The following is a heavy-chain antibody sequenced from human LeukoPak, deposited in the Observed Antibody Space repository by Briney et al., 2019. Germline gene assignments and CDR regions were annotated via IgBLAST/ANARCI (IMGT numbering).Heavy chain of an antibody. Sequence: GGSLRLSCAASGFTFSSYSMNWVRQAPGKGLEWVSSIGSSSSYIYYADSAKGRFTISRDNAKNSLYLQMNSLRAEDTAVYYCARDRTWIPFDIWGQGTMVTVSS. D-gene: IGHD5-18*01. CDR1: GFTFSSYS. CDR3: ARDRTWIPFDI. CDR2: IGSSSSYI. V-gene: IGHV3-21*01. J-gene: IGHJ3*02.